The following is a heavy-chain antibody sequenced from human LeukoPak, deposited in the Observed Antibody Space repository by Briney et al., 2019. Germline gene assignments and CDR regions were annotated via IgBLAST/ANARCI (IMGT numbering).Heavy chain of an antibody. CDR3: ARQTAMGRSGDY. CDR1: GYSFTSYW. Sequence: GESLKISCKASGYSFTSYWIGWVRQMPGKGLEWMGITDPSDSETRYTPSFQGQVTISADKSLSTAYLQWNSLKASDTAMYYCARQTAMGRSGDYWGQGTLVTVSS. CDR2: TDPSDSET. J-gene: IGHJ4*02. V-gene: IGHV5-51*01. D-gene: IGHD5-18*01.